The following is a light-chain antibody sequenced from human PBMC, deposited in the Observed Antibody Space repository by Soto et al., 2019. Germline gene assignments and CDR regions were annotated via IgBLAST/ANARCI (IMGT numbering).Light chain of an antibody. CDR3: QRSDTLPRT. CDR2: AAS. Sequence: EIQMTQSPSSLSASVGDRVPSTCRASQSVHTYVTWYRQRPEKAPVLLIYAASNLHRGVPSRFSGSGSGTDFTLTISRLEPEDFATYSRQRSDTLPRTFGQGTKVDIK. J-gene: IGKJ1*01. CDR1: QSVHTY. V-gene: IGKV1-39*01.